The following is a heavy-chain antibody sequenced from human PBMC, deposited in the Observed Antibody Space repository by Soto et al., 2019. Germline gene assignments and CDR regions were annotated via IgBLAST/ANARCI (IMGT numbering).Heavy chain of an antibody. Sequence: SVKVSCKASGGTFSSYAISWVRQAPGQGLEWMGGIIPIFGTANYAQKFQGRVTITADESTSTAYMELSSLRSEDTAVYYCARAGNILDYGAFDIWGQGTMVTVSS. V-gene: IGHV1-69*13. J-gene: IGHJ3*02. CDR2: IIPIFGTA. CDR1: GGTFSSYA. CDR3: ARAGNILDYGAFDI. D-gene: IGHD3-10*01.